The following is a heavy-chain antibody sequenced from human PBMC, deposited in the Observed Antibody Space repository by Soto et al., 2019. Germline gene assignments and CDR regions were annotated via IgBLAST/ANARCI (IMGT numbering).Heavy chain of an antibody. CDR3: ARDPYSSSWYDY. J-gene: IGHJ4*02. CDR2: INSDGSST. D-gene: IGHD6-13*01. V-gene: IGHV3-74*01. Sequence: GGSLRLSYAASGFTFSSYWMHWVRQAPGKGLVWVSRINSDGSSTSYADSVKGRFTISRDNAKNTLYLQMNSLRAEDTAVYYCARDPYSSSWYDYWGQGTLVTVSS. CDR1: GFTFSSYW.